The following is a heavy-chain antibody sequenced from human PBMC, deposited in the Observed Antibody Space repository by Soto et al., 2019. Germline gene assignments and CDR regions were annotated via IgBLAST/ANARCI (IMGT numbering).Heavy chain of an antibody. CDR1: GYSFTSYW. D-gene: IGHD6-6*01. CDR2: IDPSDSYT. CDR3: ARPARHSYYFAGMDV. Sequence: PGESLKISCKGSGYSFTSYWISWVRQMPGKGLEWMGRIDPSDSYTNYSPSFQGHVTISADKSISTAYLQWSSLRASDTAMYYCARPARHSYYFAGMDVWGQGTTVTVSS. J-gene: IGHJ6*02. V-gene: IGHV5-10-1*01.